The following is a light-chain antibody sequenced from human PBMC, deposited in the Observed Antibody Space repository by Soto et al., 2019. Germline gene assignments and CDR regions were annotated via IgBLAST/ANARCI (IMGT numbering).Light chain of an antibody. J-gene: IGKJ4*01. CDR1: RSVSSNY. V-gene: IGKV3-20*01. Sequence: EIVLTQSPDTLSLSPGESATLSCRASRSVSSNYLAWYQQKPGQAPRLLVAGTSSRATGIPDRFSGSGSGTDFTLTISGLDPQDFAVYYCPQFSSSPPGVTFGGGT. CDR2: GTS. CDR3: PQFSSSPPGVT.